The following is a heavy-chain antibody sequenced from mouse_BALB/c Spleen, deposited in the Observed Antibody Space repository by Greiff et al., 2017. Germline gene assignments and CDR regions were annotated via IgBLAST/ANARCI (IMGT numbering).Heavy chain of an antibody. Sequence: DVHLVESGGGLVKPGGSLKLSCAASGFAFSSYDMSWVRQTPEKRLEWVAYISSGGGSTYYPDTVKGRFTISRDNAKNTLYLQMSSLKSEDTAMYYCARRDGYYWYFDDWGAGTTVTVSS. D-gene: IGHD2-3*01. J-gene: IGHJ1*01. CDR1: GFAFSSYD. CDR2: ISSGGGST. CDR3: ARRDGYYWYFDD. V-gene: IGHV5-12-1*01.